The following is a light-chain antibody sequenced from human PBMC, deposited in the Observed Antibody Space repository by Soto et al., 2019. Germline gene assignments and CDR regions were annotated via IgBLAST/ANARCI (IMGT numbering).Light chain of an antibody. J-gene: IGKJ4*02. CDR3: QQYGSSPVT. CDR2: HTS. Sequence: ILTQTPSSRSFHPPCLATLSRRASQSVGGSLAWYQQRPGQAPRLLVYHTSNRATGIPDRFSASGSGTDFTLTISRLEPEDFAVYYCQQYGSSPVTFGRGTKVDIK. V-gene: IGKV3-11*01. CDR1: QSVGGS.